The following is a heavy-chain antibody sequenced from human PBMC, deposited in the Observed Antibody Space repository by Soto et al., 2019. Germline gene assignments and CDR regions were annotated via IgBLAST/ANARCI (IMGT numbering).Heavy chain of an antibody. D-gene: IGHD2-8*01. CDR1: GFTFSSYA. V-gene: IGHV3-23*01. CDR3: AGGGTSGNYAFDI. Sequence: GGSLRLSCAASGFTFSSYAMSWVRQAPGKGLAWVSSITGSGGSTYYADSVKGRFTISRDNSKNTLYLQMNSLRAEDTAVYYCAGGGTSGNYAFDIWGQGTLVTV. CDR2: ITGSGGST. J-gene: IGHJ3*02.